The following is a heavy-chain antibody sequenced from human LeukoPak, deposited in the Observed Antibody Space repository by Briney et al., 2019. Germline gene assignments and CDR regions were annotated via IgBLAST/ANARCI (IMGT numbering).Heavy chain of an antibody. CDR3: AKALTYYYDSSGWPDAFDI. CDR2: INWNGGST. J-gene: IGHJ3*02. CDR1: GFTFEDYG. V-gene: IGHV3-20*04. D-gene: IGHD3-22*01. Sequence: GGSLRLSCAASGFTFEDYGMSWVRQAPGKGLEWVSGINWNGGSTGYADSMKGRFTISRDNSKNTLYLQMNSLRAEDTAVYYCAKALTYYYDSSGWPDAFDIWGQGTMVTVSS.